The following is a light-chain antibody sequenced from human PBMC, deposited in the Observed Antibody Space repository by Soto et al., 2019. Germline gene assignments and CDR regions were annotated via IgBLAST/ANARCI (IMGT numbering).Light chain of an antibody. CDR2: DNT. Sequence: QSVLTQPPSVSGAPGQRVTISCTGSSSNIGAGYDVHWYQHLLGTAPKLLIYDNTNRPSGVPGRFSGSKSGTSASLTITGLQAEDEADYYCQSCDRTLSGLVVFGGGTKLTVL. V-gene: IGLV1-40*01. J-gene: IGLJ2*01. CDR1: SSNIGAGYD. CDR3: QSCDRTLSGLVV.